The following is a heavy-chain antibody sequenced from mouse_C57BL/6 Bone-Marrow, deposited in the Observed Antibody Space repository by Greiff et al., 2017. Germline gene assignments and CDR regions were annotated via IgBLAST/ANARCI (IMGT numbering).Heavy chain of an antibody. J-gene: IGHJ4*01. CDR1: GYTFTSYD. D-gene: IGHD2-4*01. V-gene: IGHV1-85*01. CDR3: ARDYPYAMDY. Sequence: QVQLKESGPELVKPGASVKLSCKASGYTFTSYDINWVKQRPGQGLEWIGWIYPRDSSTKYNEKFKGKATLTVDTSSSTAYMELHSLTSEDSAVYFCARDYPYAMDYWGQGTSVTVSS. CDR2: IYPRDSST.